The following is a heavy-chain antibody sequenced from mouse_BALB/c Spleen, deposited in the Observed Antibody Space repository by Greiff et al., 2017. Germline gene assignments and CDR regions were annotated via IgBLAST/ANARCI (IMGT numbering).Heavy chain of an antibody. CDR1: GFSLTGYG. Sequence: VKLVESGPGLVAPSQSLSITCTVSGFSLTGYGVNWVRQPPGKGLEWLGMIWGDGSTDYNSALKSRLSISKDNSKSQVFLKMNSLQTDDTARYYCARDQGYYRYDNAMDYWGQGTSVTVSS. J-gene: IGHJ4*01. CDR2: IWGDGST. CDR3: ARDQGYYRYDNAMDY. D-gene: IGHD2-14*01. V-gene: IGHV2-6-7*01.